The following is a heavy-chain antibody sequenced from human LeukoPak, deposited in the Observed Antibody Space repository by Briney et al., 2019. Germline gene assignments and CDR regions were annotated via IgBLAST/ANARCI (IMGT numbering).Heavy chain of an antibody. CDR3: AAKIPCTAAGWFDP. Sequence: SVKVSCKAYGGTFSSYAISWVRQAPGQGLEWMGGIIPIFGTANYAQKFQGRVTITADKSPSTAYMELSSLRSEDTAVYYCAAKIPCTAAGWFDPWGQGTLVTVSS. D-gene: IGHD6-13*01. J-gene: IGHJ5*02. CDR1: GGTFSSYA. V-gene: IGHV1-69*06. CDR2: IIPIFGTA.